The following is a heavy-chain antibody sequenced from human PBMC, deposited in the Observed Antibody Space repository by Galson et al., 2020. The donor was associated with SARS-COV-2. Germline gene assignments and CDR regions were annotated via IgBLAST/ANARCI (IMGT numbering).Heavy chain of an antibody. CDR1: GFTFSSYE. CDR3: ARDERGYYDSSGYYNSGLTAY. CDR2: ISSSGSTI. D-gene: IGHD3-22*01. Sequence: GGSLRLSCAASGFTFSSYEMNWVRQAPGKGLEWVSYISSSGSTIYYADSVKGRFTISRDNAQNSLYLQMNSLRAKDTAVYYCARDERGYYDSSGYYNSGLTAYGGQGTLVTVSS. J-gene: IGHJ4*02. V-gene: IGHV3-48*03.